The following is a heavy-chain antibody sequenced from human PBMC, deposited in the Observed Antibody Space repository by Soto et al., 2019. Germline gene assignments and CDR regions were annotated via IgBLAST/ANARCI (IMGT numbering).Heavy chain of an antibody. CDR1: GGSISGSY. CDR2: IHYSGST. CDR3: ASRPGRSGYYIDY. V-gene: IGHV4-59*12. D-gene: IGHD3-3*01. J-gene: IGHJ4*02. Sequence: SETLSLTCTVSGGSISGSYWSWIRQTPGKVLEWVGYIHYSGSTNYNPSLKSRVTMSVDSAKNQFSLQLSSVTAADTAVYYCASRPGRSGYYIDYWGQGTLVTVSS.